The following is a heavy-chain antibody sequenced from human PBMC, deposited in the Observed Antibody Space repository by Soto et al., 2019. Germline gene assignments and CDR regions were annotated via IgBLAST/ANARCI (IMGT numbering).Heavy chain of an antibody. CDR2: INHSGST. CDR1: GGSFSGYY. D-gene: IGHD2-15*01. V-gene: IGHV4-34*01. J-gene: IGHJ5*02. CDR3: ARGQRYCSGGSCYTGNWFDP. Sequence: SETLSLTCAVYGGSFSGYYWSWIRQPPGKGLEWIGEINHSGSTNYNPSLKSRVTISVDTSKNQFSLKLSSVTAADTAVYYCARGQRYCSGGSCYTGNWFDPWGQGTLVTVSS.